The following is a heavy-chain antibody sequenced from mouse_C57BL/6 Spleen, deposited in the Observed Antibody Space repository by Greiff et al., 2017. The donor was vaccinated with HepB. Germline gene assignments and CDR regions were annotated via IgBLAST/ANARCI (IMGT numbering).Heavy chain of an antibody. V-gene: IGHV1-18*01. D-gene: IGHD1-1*01. CDR3: ARRDYGSPYWYFDV. J-gene: IGHJ1*03. CDR2: INPNNGGT. CDR1: GYTFTDYN. Sequence: VQLQQSGPELVKPGASVKIPCKASGYTFTDYNMDWVKQSHGKSLERIGDINPNNGGTIYNQKFKGKATLTVDKSSSTAYMELRSLTSEDTAVYYCARRDYGSPYWYFDVWGTGTTVTVSS.